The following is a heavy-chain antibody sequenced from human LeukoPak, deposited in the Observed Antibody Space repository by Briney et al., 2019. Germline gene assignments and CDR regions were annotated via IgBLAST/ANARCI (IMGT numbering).Heavy chain of an antibody. CDR1: GGSIRSYY. CDR2: IYYSGST. D-gene: IGHD4-11*01. CDR3: ARYSRVITTSFDY. J-gene: IGHJ4*02. V-gene: IGHV4-59*08. Sequence: PSETLSLTCSVSGGSIRSYYWSWIRQPPGKGLEWIGHIYYSGSTNYNPSLKSRVTISVDTSKKQFSLKLSSVTAADTAVYYCARYSRVITTSFDYWGQGALVTVSS.